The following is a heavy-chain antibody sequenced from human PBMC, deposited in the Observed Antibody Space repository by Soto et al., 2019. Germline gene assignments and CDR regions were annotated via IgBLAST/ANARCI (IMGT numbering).Heavy chain of an antibody. V-gene: IGHV1-69*12. CDR1: GGTFSSYA. CDR2: IIPIFGTA. CDR3: ARLGYGSGGSCSAVDV. J-gene: IGHJ6*01. D-gene: IGHD2-15*01. Sequence: QVQLVQSGAEVKKPGSSVKVSCKASGGTFSSYAISWVRQAPGQGLEWMGGIIPIFGTANYAQKFQGRVTITADESTSXANMQLSSLRSEDTAVYYCARLGYGSGGSCSAVDVWGQGTTVTVSS.